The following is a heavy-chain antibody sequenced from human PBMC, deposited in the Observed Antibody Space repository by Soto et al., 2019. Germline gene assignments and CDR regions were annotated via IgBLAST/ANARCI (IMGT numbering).Heavy chain of an antibody. CDR2: IYYSGST. D-gene: IGHD2-15*01. V-gene: IGHV4-59*01. CDR1: GGSISSYY. CDR3: ARVQVGRRANNWYFDL. J-gene: IGHJ2*01. Sequence: QVQLQESGPGLVKPSETLSLTCTVSGGSISSYYWSWIRQPPGKGLEWIGYIYYSGSTNYNPSLKSRVTISVDTSKNQFSLKLSSVTAADTAVYYCARVQVGRRANNWYFDLWGRGTLVTVSS.